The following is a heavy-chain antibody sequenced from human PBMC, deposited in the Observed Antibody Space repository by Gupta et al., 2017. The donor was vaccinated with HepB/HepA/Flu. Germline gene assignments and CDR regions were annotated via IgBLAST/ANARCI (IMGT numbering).Heavy chain of an antibody. CDR2: MSRTSNNI. CDR1: GFSCSAYE. J-gene: IGHJ4*02. CDR3: ERGSAAVGASPPPLDY. V-gene: IGHV3-48*03. D-gene: IGHD1-26*01. Sequence: EVQLLESAGALVQPGGSLRLSCEVSGFSCSAYEINWVRQAPGKGLEWVSYMSRTSNNIYNADSLKGRFTVSRTNAKNSLYLQMNSLRAEDTAVYSCERGSAAVGASPPPLDYWGQGTLVTVSS.